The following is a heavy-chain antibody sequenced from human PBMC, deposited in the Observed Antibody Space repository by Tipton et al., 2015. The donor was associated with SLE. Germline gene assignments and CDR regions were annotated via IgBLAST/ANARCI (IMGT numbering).Heavy chain of an antibody. V-gene: IGHV1-18*01. Sequence: QLVQSGAEVKKPGASVKVSCKASGYTFTSYGISWVRQAPGQGLEWMGWISAYNGNTNYAQKLQGRVTMTTDTSTSTAYMELRSLGSDDTAVYYCAREMVITSLGELSLDYWGQGTLVTVSS. CDR3: AREMVITSLGELSLDY. D-gene: IGHD3-16*02. CDR2: ISAYNGNT. J-gene: IGHJ4*02. CDR1: GYTFTSYG.